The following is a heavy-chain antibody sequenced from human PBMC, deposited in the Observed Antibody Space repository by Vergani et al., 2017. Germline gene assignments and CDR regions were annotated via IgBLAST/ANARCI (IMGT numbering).Heavy chain of an antibody. Sequence: QVQLQESGPGLVKPSETLSLTCSVSGYSISRGYYWGWIRQPPGKGLEWIATVFHSGSAYYNPPLRRRVTTSVETSKNQFSLRLTTLAAADTAVYYCASGALWWLRQIDSWGQGTLVTVSS. J-gene: IGHJ4*02. CDR3: ASGALWWLRQIDS. V-gene: IGHV4-38-2*02. CDR1: GYSISRGYY. D-gene: IGHD2-21*01. CDR2: VFHSGSA.